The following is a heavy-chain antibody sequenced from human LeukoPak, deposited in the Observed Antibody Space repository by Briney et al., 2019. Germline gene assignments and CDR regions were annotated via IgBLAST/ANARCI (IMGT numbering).Heavy chain of an antibody. CDR3: ARDWEGLYDFWSGYYNSTTE. Sequence: SETLSLTCTVSGGSISSSSYYWGWIRQPPGKGLEWIGSIYYSGSTYYNPSLKSRVTISVDTSKNQFSLKLSSVTAADTAVYYCARDWEGLYDFWSGYYNSTTEWGQGTLVTVSS. J-gene: IGHJ4*02. CDR1: GGSISSSSYY. CDR2: IYYSGST. V-gene: IGHV4-39*07. D-gene: IGHD3-3*01.